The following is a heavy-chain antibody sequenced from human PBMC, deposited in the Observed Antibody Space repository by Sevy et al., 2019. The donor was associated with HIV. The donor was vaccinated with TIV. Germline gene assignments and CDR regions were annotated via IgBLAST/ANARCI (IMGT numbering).Heavy chain of an antibody. J-gene: IGHJ6*02. V-gene: IGHV1-8*01. CDR1: GYSFTNFD. D-gene: IGHD3-3*01. Sequence: ASVKVSCKAAGYSFTNFDINWVRQATGQGLEWMGWMKPNNGNTHYAQKFQGRVTMTRSSSANTAYMELSSLTSEDTAIYYCARARLDYEFWSGSYFSRAPWGYKYYAMDVWGQGTTVTVSS. CDR3: ARARLDYEFWSGSYFSRAPWGYKYYAMDV. CDR2: MKPNNGNT.